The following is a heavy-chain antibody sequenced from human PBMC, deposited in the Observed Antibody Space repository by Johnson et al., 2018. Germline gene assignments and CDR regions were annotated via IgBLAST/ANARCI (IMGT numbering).Heavy chain of an antibody. D-gene: IGHD6-13*01. V-gene: IGHV3-49*05. CDR1: GFTFGDYA. CDR2: IRSKAYGGTT. CDR3: TPDRQQLGYYYMAV. J-gene: IGHJ1*01. Sequence: VQLVQSGGGLVKPGRSLRLSCTASGFTFGDYAMSWFRQAPGKGLEWVGFIRSKAYGGTTEYAASVKGRFTISRDDSKNTLHLQMNSLKTEDTAVYYCTPDRQQLGYYYMAVWGQGTLVTVSS.